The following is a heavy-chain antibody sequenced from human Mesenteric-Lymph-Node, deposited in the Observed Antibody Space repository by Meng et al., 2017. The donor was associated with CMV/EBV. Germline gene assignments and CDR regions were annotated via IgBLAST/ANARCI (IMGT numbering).Heavy chain of an antibody. CDR3: ARRTELDY. CDR1: GNTFTGYY. CDR2: VNPNSGGT. Sequence: SVKVYCKASGNTFTGYYLNWVRQAPGQGLEWMGWVNPNSGGTNYAQKFQGRVTMTRDTSISTTYMELSRLRSDDTAVYYCARRTELDYWGQGTLVTVSS. V-gene: IGHV1-2*02. J-gene: IGHJ4*02. D-gene: IGHD1-14*01.